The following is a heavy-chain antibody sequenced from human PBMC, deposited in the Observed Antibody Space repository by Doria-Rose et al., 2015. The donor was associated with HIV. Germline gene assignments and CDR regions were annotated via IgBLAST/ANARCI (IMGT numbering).Heavy chain of an antibody. CDR2: IRWDSGAK. Sequence: VQLVQSGGGLVQPGRSLRLSCVGSGFSFESYAMHWVRLAPGKGLEWVAGIRWDSGAKGNADSVEGRLTIFRDNAKKSVYLEMRSLRPEDTAFYYCAKAPIIGPKYYFYMDVWGKGTSVTVSS. V-gene: IGHV3-9*01. CDR3: AKAPIIGPKYYFYMDV. D-gene: IGHD3-3*01. CDR1: GFSFESYA. J-gene: IGHJ6*03.